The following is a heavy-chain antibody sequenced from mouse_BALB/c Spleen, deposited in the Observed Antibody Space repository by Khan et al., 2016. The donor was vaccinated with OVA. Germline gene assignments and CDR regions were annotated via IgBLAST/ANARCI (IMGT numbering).Heavy chain of an antibody. J-gene: IGHJ2*01. V-gene: IGHV3-2*02. CDR2: ISYSGST. CDR3: ARTARIKY. CDR1: GYSITSGYG. D-gene: IGHD1-2*01. Sequence: VQLQQSGPGLVKPSQSLSLTCTVTGYSITSGYGWNWIRQFPGNKLEWMGYISYSGSTNYNPSLKRRISITRDTSKNQFFLQLNSVTTEDTATXYCARTARIKYWGQGTTLTVSS.